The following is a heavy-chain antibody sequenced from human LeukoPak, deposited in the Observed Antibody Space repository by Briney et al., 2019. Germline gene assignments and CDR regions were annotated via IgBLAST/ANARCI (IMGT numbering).Heavy chain of an antibody. V-gene: IGHV3-15*01. J-gene: IGHJ4*02. Sequence: PGGSLRLSCAASGFTVSSNYMSWVRQAPGKGLEWVGRIKSKTDGGTTDYAAPVKGRFTISRDDSKNTLYLQMNSLKTEDTAVYYCTAISSSWYTFPPDYWGQGTLVTVSS. CDR2: IKSKTDGGTT. CDR3: TAISSSWYTFPPDY. D-gene: IGHD6-13*01. CDR1: GFTVSSNY.